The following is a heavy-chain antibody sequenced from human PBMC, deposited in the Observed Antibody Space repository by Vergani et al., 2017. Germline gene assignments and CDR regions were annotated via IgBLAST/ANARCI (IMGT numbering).Heavy chain of an antibody. Sequence: QVQLVQSGAEVKKPGSSVKVSCKASGGTFRSYAISWVRQAPGQGLEWMGGIIPIFGTANYAQKFQGRVTLTADESTSTAYMELSSLRSEDTAVYYCARSITIFGVVKKFDPWGQGTLVTVSS. J-gene: IGHJ5*02. CDR1: GGTFRSYA. CDR3: ARSITIFGVVKKFDP. CDR2: IIPIFGTA. D-gene: IGHD3-3*01. V-gene: IGHV1-69*01.